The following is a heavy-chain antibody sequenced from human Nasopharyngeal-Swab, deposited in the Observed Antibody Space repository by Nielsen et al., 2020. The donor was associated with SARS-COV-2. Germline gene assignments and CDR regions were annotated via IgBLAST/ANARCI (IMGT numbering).Heavy chain of an antibody. J-gene: IGHJ6*02. CDR3: ARDLDEWGIVGAMTGFYYYDGMDV. Sequence: VRQAPGKGLEWDTAMSGSGGSTYYAAAVKGRFTITRDNSRNTLYLQMNSLRAEDTAVYYCARDLDEWGIVGAMTGFYYYDGMDVWGQGTTVTVSS. V-gene: IGHV3-23*01. CDR2: MSGSGGST. D-gene: IGHD1-26*01.